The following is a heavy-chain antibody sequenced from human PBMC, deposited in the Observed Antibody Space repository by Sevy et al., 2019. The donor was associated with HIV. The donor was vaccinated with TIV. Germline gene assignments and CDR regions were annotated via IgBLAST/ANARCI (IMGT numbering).Heavy chain of an antibody. V-gene: IGHV3-15*01. CDR3: TTEYFSGSYDFDY. J-gene: IGHJ4*02. Sequence: GGSLRLSCAASGFSFNTAWMSWVRQAPGKGLEWVGGIKSKNDGGTTDYAAPVKVRFTISRDDSSNTLYLQVNSLKTQDTAVYYFTTEYFSGSYDFDYWGQGTQVTVSS. CDR2: IKSKNDGGTT. D-gene: IGHD6-19*01. CDR1: GFSFNTAW.